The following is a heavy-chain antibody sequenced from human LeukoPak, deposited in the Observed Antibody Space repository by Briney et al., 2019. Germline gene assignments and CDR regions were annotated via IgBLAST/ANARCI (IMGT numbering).Heavy chain of an antibody. J-gene: IGHJ3*01. V-gene: IGHV4-31*03. Sequence: PSETLSLTCTVSGGSISSSSYYWGWIRQPPGKGLEWIGYVSYSGSTYYNPSLKSRVTISVDMSKNQFSLKLSSVTAADTAVFYCARGGTTVRTSGAFDFWGQGTMVTVSS. CDR3: ARGGTTVRTSGAFDF. D-gene: IGHD4-17*01. CDR2: VSYSGST. CDR1: GGSISSSSYY.